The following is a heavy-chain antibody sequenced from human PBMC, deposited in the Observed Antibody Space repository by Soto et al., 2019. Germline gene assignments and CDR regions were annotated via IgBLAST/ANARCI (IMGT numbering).Heavy chain of an antibody. CDR3: AGDSYYGSTGPDY. Sequence: QVQLVQSGAEVKKPGASVMVSCKASGYTSTTYGISWVRQAPGQGLEWMGWISVYNGNTVYAQKLQGRVTMTTDTSTNTAYMEVRSLRSDDTAVYYCAGDSYYGSTGPDYWGQGTLVTVSS. D-gene: IGHD3-22*01. CDR2: ISVYNGNT. CDR1: GYTSTTYG. J-gene: IGHJ4*02. V-gene: IGHV1-18*01.